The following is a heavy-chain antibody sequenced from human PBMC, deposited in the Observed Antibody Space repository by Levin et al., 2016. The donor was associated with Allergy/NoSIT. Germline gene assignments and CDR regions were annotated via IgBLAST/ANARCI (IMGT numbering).Heavy chain of an antibody. Sequence: KVSCKGSGYSFTSYWIGWVRQMPGKGLEWMGIIYPGDSDTRYSPSFQGQVTISADKSISTAYLQWSSLKASDTAMYYCARQTAPFTYYYGMDVWGQGTTVTVSS. CDR3: ARQTAPFTYYYGMDV. CDR1: GYSFTSYW. J-gene: IGHJ6*02. CDR2: IYPGDSDT. V-gene: IGHV5-51*01. D-gene: IGHD5-18*01.